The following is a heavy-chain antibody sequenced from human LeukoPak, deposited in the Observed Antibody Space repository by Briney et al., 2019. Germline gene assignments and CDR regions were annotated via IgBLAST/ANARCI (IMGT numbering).Heavy chain of an antibody. Sequence: GGSLRLSCAASGFTFSNAWMSWVRQAPGKGLEWVGRIKPKTDGGTTDHAAPVKGRFTISRDDSKNTLYLQMNSLKTEDTAVYYCTREWELLYYWGQGTLVTVSS. CDR2: IKPKTDGGTT. CDR3: TREWELLYY. V-gene: IGHV3-15*01. D-gene: IGHD1-26*01. CDR1: GFTFSNAW. J-gene: IGHJ4*02.